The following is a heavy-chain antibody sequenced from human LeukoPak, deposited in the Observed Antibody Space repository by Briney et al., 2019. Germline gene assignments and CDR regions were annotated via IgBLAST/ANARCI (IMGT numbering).Heavy chain of an antibody. D-gene: IGHD5-12*01. CDR2: IYYSGST. V-gene: IGHV4-31*03. CDR3: ARGPLDSGYTYFDY. CDR1: GDSISSGGCY. J-gene: IGHJ4*02. Sequence: SETLSLTCTVSGDSISSGGCYWSWIRQHPGKGLEWIGYIYYSGSTYYNPSLKSRVTISVDTSKNQFSLKLSSVTAADTAVYYCARGPLDSGYTYFDYWGQGTLVSDAS.